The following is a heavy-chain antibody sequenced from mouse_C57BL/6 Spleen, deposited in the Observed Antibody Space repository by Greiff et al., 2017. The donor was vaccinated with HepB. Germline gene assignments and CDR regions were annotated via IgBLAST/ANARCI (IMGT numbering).Heavy chain of an antibody. CDR3: ARWGSRSITTVVSDY. D-gene: IGHD1-1*01. CDR2: INPSNGGT. CDR1: GYTFTSYW. V-gene: IGHV1-53*01. Sequence: QVQLQQSGTELVKPGASVKLSCKASGYTFTSYWMHWVKQRPGQGLEWIGNINPSNGGTNYNEKFKSKATLTVDKSSSTAYMQLSSLTSEDSAVYYCARWGSRSITTVVSDYWGQGTTLTVSS. J-gene: IGHJ2*01.